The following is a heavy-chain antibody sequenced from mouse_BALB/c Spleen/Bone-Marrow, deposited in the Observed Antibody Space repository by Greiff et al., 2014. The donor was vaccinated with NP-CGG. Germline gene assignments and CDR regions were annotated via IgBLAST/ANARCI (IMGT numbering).Heavy chain of an antibody. J-gene: IGHJ4*01. V-gene: IGHV2-6-7*01. CDR1: GFSLTGYG. Sequence: VQLQQSGPGLVAPSQSLSITCTVSGFSLTGYGVNWVRQPPGKGLEWLGMIWGDGSTDYNSALKSRLSISKDNSKSQVFLKMNSLQTDDTARYYCAREPHYYAMDYWGQGPSVTVSS. CDR3: AREPHYYAMDY. CDR2: IWGDGST.